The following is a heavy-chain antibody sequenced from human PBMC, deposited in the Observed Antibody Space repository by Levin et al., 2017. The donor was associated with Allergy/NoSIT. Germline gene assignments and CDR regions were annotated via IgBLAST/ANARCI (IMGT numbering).Heavy chain of an antibody. CDR3: ARDLTIGYYDDY. Sequence: LSLTCAASGFAFSNSAMHWGRPAPGKGLEWVALIWYDGSDKYYADSVKGRFTISRDNSKNLLYLEMNDLRAEDTALYYCARDLTIGYYDDYWGQGTLVTVSS. CDR1: GFAFSNSA. V-gene: IGHV3-33*01. CDR2: IWYDGSDK. D-gene: IGHD1-26*01. J-gene: IGHJ4*02.